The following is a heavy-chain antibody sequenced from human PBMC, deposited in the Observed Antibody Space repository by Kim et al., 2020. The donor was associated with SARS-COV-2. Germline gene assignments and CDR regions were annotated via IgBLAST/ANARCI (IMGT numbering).Heavy chain of an antibody. CDR3: ARDRKDTNYYYGMDV. D-gene: IGHD2-15*01. Sequence: SETLSLTCTVSGGSISSYYWSWIRQPPGKGLEWIGYIYYSGSTNYNPSLKSRVTISVDTSKNQFSLKLSSVTAADTAVYYCARDRKDTNYYYGMDVWGQGTTVTVSS. CDR2: IYYSGST. CDR1: GGSISSYY. J-gene: IGHJ6*02. V-gene: IGHV4-59*01.